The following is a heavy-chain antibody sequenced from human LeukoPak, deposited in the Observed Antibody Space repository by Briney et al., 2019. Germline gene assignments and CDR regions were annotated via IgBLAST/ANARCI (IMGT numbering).Heavy chain of an antibody. CDR1: GFTFSSYA. Sequence: GGSLRLSCAASGFTFSSYAIHWVRQAPGKGLEWAAIISYDGTNKYYADSVRGRFTISRDNSKNTLYLQMNSLRAEDTAVYYCARDFGWLSGFDNWGQGTLVTVSS. D-gene: IGHD3-9*01. CDR3: ARDFGWLSGFDN. J-gene: IGHJ4*02. CDR2: ISYDGTNK. V-gene: IGHV3-30-3*01.